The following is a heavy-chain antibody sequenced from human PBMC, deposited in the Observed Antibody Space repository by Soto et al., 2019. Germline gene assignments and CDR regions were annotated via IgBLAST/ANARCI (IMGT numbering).Heavy chain of an antibody. D-gene: IGHD6-19*01. CDR1: GASITSHY. CDR2: IYYTGST. V-gene: IGHV4-59*11. Sequence: PWETLSLTCTVSGASITSHYWSWIRQPPGKEPEWIGYIYYTGSTSYNPSLQSRVAISIDTSKKKFSLRLNSVTAADTAVYYCARDYNSGFYYSWGQGTLVTVSS. J-gene: IGHJ1*01. CDR3: ARDYNSGFYYS.